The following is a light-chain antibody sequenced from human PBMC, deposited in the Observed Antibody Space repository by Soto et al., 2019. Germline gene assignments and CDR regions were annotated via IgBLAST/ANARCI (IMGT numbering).Light chain of an antibody. CDR1: LSVSSSY. CDR3: QQYCSSPTT. Sequence: EIVLTQSPGPLSLSPGERATLSCRASLSVSSSYLAWYQQKPGQAPRLLIYGASSRATGIPDRLSGSGSGTDFTLPISRLEPEDLAVYYCQQYCSSPTTFGQGAKVDIK. CDR2: GAS. J-gene: IGKJ1*01. V-gene: IGKV3-20*01.